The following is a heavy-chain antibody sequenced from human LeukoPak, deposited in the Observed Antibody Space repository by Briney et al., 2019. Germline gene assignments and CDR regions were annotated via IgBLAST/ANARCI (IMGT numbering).Heavy chain of an antibody. D-gene: IGHD2-8*01. Sequence: GGSLRLSCAASGFTFSDYYMSWIRQAPGKGLEWVSYISSSGSTIYYADSVKGRFTISRDNAKNSLYLQMNSLRAEDTAVYYCARDFRYCTNGVCFYGMDVWGQGTTVTVSS. J-gene: IGHJ6*02. V-gene: IGHV3-11*04. CDR3: ARDFRYCTNGVCFYGMDV. CDR2: ISSSGSTI. CDR1: GFTFSDYY.